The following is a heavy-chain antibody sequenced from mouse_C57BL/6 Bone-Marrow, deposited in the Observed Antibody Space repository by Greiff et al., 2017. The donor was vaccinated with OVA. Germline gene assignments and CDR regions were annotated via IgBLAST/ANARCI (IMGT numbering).Heavy chain of an antibody. CDR3: ARALYYEY. Sequence: EVQVVESGPGLVKPSQSLSLTCSVTGYSITSGYYWNWIRQFPGNKLEWMGYISYDGSNNYNPSLKNRISITRDTSKNQFFLKLNSVTTEDTATYYCARALYYEYWGQGTLVTVSA. J-gene: IGHJ3*01. CDR1: GYSITSGYY. D-gene: IGHD2-4*01. V-gene: IGHV3-6*01. CDR2: ISYDGSN.